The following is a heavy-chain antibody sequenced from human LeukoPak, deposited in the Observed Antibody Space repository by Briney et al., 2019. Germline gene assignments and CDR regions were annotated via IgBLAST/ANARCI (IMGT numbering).Heavy chain of an antibody. Sequence: GGSLRLSCAASGFTFSSYEMHWVRQAPGKGLEWISYICSSGCSIYYADSVKGRFTISRDNGKNSLYLQMNSLRAEDTAVYYCARVHYNTAMVDIDYWGQGTLVTVSS. J-gene: IGHJ4*02. CDR1: GFTFSSYE. D-gene: IGHD5-18*01. V-gene: IGHV3-48*03. CDR2: ICSSGCSI. CDR3: ARVHYNTAMVDIDY.